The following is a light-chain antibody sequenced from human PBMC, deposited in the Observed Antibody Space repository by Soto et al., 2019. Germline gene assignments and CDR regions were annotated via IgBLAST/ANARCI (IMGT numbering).Light chain of an antibody. J-gene: IGLJ1*01. Sequence: QSALTQPPSASGSPGQSVTISCTGTTSDVGGYKFVSWYQQHPGKAPKLMIYEVNKRPSGVPDRFSGSKSGNTASLTISGLQADDEADYYCSSYVGGNNYVFGSGTKLTVL. CDR2: EVN. CDR1: TSDVGGYKF. V-gene: IGLV2-8*01. CDR3: SSYVGGNNYV.